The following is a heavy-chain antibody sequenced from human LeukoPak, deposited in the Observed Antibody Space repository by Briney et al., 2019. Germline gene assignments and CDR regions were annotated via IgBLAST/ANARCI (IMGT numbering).Heavy chain of an antibody. V-gene: IGHV1-69*04. Sequence: GASVKVSCKASGGTFSSYTISWVRQAPGQGLEWMGRIIPILGIANYAQKFHGRVTITADKSTSTAYMELSSLRSEDTAVYYCARDEHNPRGSDWGQGTLVTVSS. CDR3: ARDEHNPRGSD. CDR2: IIPILGIA. CDR1: GGTFSSYT. J-gene: IGHJ4*02. D-gene: IGHD1-14*01.